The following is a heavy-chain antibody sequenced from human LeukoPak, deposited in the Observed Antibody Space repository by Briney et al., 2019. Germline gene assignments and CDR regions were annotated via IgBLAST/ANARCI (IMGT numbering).Heavy chain of an antibody. J-gene: IGHJ4*02. CDR3: ARECGGDCAYYFDY. Sequence: ASVKVSCKASGYTFTGYYMHWVRQAPGQGLEWMGWINPNSGGTNYAQKFQGRVTMTRDTSISTAYMELSRLRSDDTAVYYCARECGGDCAYYFDYWGQGTLVTVSS. V-gene: IGHV1-2*02. CDR1: GYTFTGYY. CDR2: INPNSGGT. D-gene: IGHD2-21*01.